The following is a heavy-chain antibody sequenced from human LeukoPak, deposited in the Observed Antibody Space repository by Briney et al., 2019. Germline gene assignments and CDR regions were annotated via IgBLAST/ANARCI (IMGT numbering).Heavy chain of an antibody. CDR2: SNTNTGNP. J-gene: IGHJ6*03. CDR1: GYTFTSYA. CDR3: ARDPCGGSCYSPDGDYYMDV. V-gene: IGHV7-4-1*02. Sequence: ASVKVSCKASGYTFTSYAMNWVRQAPGQGLEWMGWSNTNTGNPTYAQGFTGRFVFSLDTSVSTAYLQIRSLKAEDTAVYYCARDPCGGSCYSPDGDYYMDVWGKGTTVTVSS. D-gene: IGHD2-15*01.